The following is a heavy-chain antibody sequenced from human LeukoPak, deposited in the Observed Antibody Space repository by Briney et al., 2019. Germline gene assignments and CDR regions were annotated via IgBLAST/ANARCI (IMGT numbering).Heavy chain of an antibody. Sequence: PSETLSLTCTVSGGSIRSYYWSWIRQPPGKGLEWIAYIYYSGSTNYNPSLKSRVTISIDTSKNQFSMKLSSVTAADTAVYYCARVYYANSYDYWFFDLWGRGTLVTVSS. CDR3: ARVYYANSYDYWFFDL. D-gene: IGHD2-2*01. CDR1: GGSIRSYY. V-gene: IGHV4-59*01. CDR2: IYYSGST. J-gene: IGHJ2*01.